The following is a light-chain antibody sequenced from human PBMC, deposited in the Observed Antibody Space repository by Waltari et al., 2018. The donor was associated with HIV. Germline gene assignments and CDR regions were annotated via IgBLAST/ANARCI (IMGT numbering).Light chain of an antibody. CDR1: QSLLHSNGYNY. J-gene: IGKJ4*01. CDR2: LGS. V-gene: IGKV2-28*01. Sequence: IVMTQSPLSLPVTPGEPASISCRSSQSLLHSNGYNYLDWYLQKPGQSPQVLMYLGSSRASGVPDRFSGSGSGTDFTLKISRVEAEDVGVYYCMQALQTPTFGGGTKVEIK. CDR3: MQALQTPT.